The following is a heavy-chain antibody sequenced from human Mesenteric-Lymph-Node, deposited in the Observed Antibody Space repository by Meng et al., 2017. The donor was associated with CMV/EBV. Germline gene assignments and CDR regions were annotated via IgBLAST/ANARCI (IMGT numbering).Heavy chain of an antibody. CDR2: IYSGGSST. D-gene: IGHD6-6*01. Sequence: GGSLRLSCAASGFTFSSYAMSWVRQAPGKGLEWVSVIYSGGSSTYYADSVKGRFTISRDNSKNTLYLQMNSLRAEDTAVYYCASREEYSSHLGSVMDVWGQGTTVTVSS. V-gene: IGHV3-23*03. J-gene: IGHJ6*02. CDR3: ASREEYSSHLGSVMDV. CDR1: GFTFSSYA.